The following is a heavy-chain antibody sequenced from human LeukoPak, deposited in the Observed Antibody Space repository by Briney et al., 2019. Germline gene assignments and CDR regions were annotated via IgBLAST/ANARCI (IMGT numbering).Heavy chain of an antibody. V-gene: IGHV3-15*01. D-gene: IGHD1-14*01. J-gene: IGHJ6*02. CDR2: IKSESDGGTI. CDR1: GFTFRNAW. Sequence: GGSLRLSCEASGFTFRNAWMSWVRQAPGKGLEWVGRIKSESDGGTIDYAAPGKGRITISRDDSKTTAYLQMSTLTTEDTAVYYCNTAGIVWGQGTTVTVSS. CDR3: NTAGIV.